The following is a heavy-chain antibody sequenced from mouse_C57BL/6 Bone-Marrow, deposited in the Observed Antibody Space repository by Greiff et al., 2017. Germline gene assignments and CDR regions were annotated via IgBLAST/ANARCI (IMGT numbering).Heavy chain of an antibody. D-gene: IGHD4-1*01. V-gene: IGHV1-76*01. CDR2: IYPGSGNT. Sequence: VQLVESGAELVRPGASVKLSCKASGYTFTDYYINWVKQRPGQGLEWIARIYPGSGNTYYNEKFKGKATLTAEKSSSTAYMQLSSLTSEDSAVYFCARSDWDLDYWGQGTTLTVSS. CDR1: GYTFTDYY. J-gene: IGHJ2*01. CDR3: ARSDWDLDY.